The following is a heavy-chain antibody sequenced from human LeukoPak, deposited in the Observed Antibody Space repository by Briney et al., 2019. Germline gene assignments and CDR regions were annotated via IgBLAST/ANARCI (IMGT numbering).Heavy chain of an antibody. V-gene: IGHV4-34*01. D-gene: IGHD3-9*01. CDR3: ARVTGYMIEDYFDY. CDR1: GGSFSGYY. J-gene: IGHJ4*02. Sequence: SETLSLTCAVYGGSFSGYYWTWIRQPPGKGLEWIGEINHSGSTNYNPSLKSRVTISVDTSKNQFSLKLNSVTAADTAVYYCARVTGYMIEDYFDYWGQGTLVTVSS. CDR2: INHSGST.